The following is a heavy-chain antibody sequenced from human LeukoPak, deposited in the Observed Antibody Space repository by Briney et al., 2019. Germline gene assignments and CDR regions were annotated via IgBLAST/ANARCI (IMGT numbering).Heavy chain of an antibody. CDR3: AKSPTYYFDSSAKRYFDL. Sequence: GGSLRLSCAGSGFTFSSYAMNWVRQAPGTGLEWVSGLSASGGSTYYADSVKGRFTISRDNSKNTLLLQLTSLGAEDTAVYYCAKSPTYYFDSSAKRYFDLWGRGTLVTVSS. CDR1: GFTFSSYA. CDR2: LSASGGST. J-gene: IGHJ2*01. V-gene: IGHV3-23*01. D-gene: IGHD3-22*01.